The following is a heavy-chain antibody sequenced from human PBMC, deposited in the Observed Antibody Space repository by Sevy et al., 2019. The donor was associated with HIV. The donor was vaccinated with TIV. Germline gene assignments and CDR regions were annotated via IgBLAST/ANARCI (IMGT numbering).Heavy chain of an antibody. J-gene: IGHJ4*02. CDR3: ARDLEFYDSGDYGPAFMPDY. CDR1: GFTFSSYG. D-gene: IGHD4-17*01. CDR2: IWFDGSNT. V-gene: IGHV3-33*01. Sequence: GGSLRLSCAASGFTFSSYGMHWVRQGPGKGLEWVAVIWFDGSNTYYADSVMGRFTISRDIAKNTLHLQMNSLRAEDTAVYYCARDLEFYDSGDYGPAFMPDYWGQGTLVTVSS.